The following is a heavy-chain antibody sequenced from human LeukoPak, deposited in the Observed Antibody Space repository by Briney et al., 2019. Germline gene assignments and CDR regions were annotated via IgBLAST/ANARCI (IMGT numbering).Heavy chain of an antibody. CDR3: ARESAGSYWG. D-gene: IGHD1-26*01. V-gene: IGHV3-74*01. J-gene: IGHJ4*02. Sequence: GGSLRLSCAASGFIFSNHWMHWVRQAPGKGLVWVSRINLDGTTTSYADSVEGRFTISRDNAKNTLYLQMNSLRVDDTAVYYCARESAGSYWGWGQETLVTVSS. CDR2: INLDGTTT. CDR1: GFIFSNHW.